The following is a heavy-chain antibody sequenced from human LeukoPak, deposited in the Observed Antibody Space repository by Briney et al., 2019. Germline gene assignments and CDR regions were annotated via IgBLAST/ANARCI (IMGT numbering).Heavy chain of an antibody. Sequence: GASVTVSCKSSGYTFTSYGISWVRQARGQGLGGMGGISAYNGNTNYAQKLQGRVTMTTDTSNSTAYMELRSLRSDDTAMYYCERALDTAMVHYDSWGQGTLVTVSS. J-gene: IGHJ4*02. V-gene: IGHV1-18*01. CDR1: GYTFTSYG. D-gene: IGHD5-18*01. CDR3: ERALDTAMVHYDS. CDR2: ISAYNGNT.